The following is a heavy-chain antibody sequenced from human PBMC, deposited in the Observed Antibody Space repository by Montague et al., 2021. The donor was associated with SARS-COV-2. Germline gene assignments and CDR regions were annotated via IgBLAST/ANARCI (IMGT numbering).Heavy chain of an antibody. V-gene: IGHV4-59*01. CDR3: ARTRLGDYEILTDYTVNAFDI. Sequence: STNYNPSLTSRVTISVDTSKNQFSLNLNSVTAADTAVYYCARTRLGDYEILTDYTVNAFDIWGQGTMVTVSS. J-gene: IGHJ3*02. D-gene: IGHD3-9*01. CDR2: ST.